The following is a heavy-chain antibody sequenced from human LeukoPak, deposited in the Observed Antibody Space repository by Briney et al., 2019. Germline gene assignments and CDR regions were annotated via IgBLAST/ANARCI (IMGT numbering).Heavy chain of an antibody. Sequence: GGSLRLSCAESGFTFSSYGMHWVRQAPGKGLEWVAFIRYDGSNKYYADSVKGRFTISRDNSKNTLYLQMNSLRAEDTAVYYCAKDQVLGIVGATYYWGQGTLVTVSS. V-gene: IGHV3-30*02. D-gene: IGHD1-26*01. CDR3: AKDQVLGIVGATYY. J-gene: IGHJ4*02. CDR2: IRYDGSNK. CDR1: GFTFSSYG.